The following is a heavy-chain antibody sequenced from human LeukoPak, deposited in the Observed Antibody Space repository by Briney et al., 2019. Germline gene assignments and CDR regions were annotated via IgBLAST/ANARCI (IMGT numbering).Heavy chain of an antibody. D-gene: IGHD2-15*01. CDR1: GFTFSSYG. CDR2: IRYDGSNK. CDR3: AKDVAATKPNAFDI. V-gene: IGHV3-30*02. J-gene: IGHJ3*02. Sequence: PGGSLRLSCAASGFTFSSYGMHWVRQAPGKGLEWVAFIRYDGSNKYYADSVKGRFTISRDNSKNTLYLQMNSLRAEDTAVYYCAKDVAATKPNAFDIWGQGTMVTVSS.